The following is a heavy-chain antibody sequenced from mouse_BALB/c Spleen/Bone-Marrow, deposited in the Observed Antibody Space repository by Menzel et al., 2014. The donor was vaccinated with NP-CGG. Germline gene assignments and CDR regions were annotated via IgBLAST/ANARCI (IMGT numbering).Heavy chain of an antibody. CDR1: GFTFSNYG. CDR3: ARGYDYSSWFAY. J-gene: IGHJ3*01. Sequence: EVQVVESGGGSVQPGGSLKLSCAASGFTFSNYGMSWVRQTPDKRLEMIATINVNGDTTYHPDSVKGRFTISRDNVKNTLYLQMSSLKSEDTAMYYCARGYDYSSWFAYWGQGTLVTVSA. CDR2: INVNGDTT. V-gene: IGHV5-6-3*01. D-gene: IGHD2-4*01.